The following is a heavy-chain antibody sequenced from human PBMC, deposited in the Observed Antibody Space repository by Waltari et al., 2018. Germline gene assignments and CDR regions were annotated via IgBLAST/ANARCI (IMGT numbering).Heavy chain of an antibody. Sequence: EVQLLESGGGLVQPGGSLRLSFAASGFRFGGFGLNWVRQAPGKGLEWVSGVSGSGATTNYADSVRGRFTVSRDNTRNTVYLQMNSLRAEDTAVYYCAKAFRGYSGSYFDIWGRGTLVAVSA. J-gene: IGHJ4*02. CDR2: VSGSGATT. V-gene: IGHV3-23*01. CDR1: GFRFGGFG. D-gene: IGHD5-12*01. CDR3: AKAFRGYSGSYFDI.